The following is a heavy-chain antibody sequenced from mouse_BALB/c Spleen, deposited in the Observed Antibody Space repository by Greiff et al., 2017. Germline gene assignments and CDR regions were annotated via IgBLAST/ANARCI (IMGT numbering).Heavy chain of an antibody. D-gene: IGHD1-1*01. Sequence: EVMLVESGGGLVKPGGSLKLSCAASGFTFSDYYMYWVRQTPEKRLEWVATISDGGSYTYSPDSVKGRFTISSDNAKNNLYLQMSSLKAEETAMYYCARGYYYGSSYAVDYWGQGTTLTVSS. V-gene: IGHV5-4*02. CDR1: GFTFSDYY. CDR3: ARGYYYGSSYAVDY. CDR2: ISDGGSYT. J-gene: IGHJ2*01.